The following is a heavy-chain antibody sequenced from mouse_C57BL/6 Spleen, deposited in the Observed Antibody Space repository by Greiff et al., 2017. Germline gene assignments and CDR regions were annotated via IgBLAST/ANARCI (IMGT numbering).Heavy chain of an antibody. CDR2: IYPSDSET. V-gene: IGHV1-61*01. CDR3: ARWDDCYYVD. J-gene: IGHJ2*01. CDR1: GYTFTSYW. D-gene: IGHD2-3*01. Sequence: QVQLQQPGAELVRPGSSVKLSCKASGYTFTSYWMDWVKQRPGQGLEWIGNIYPSDSETHYNQKFKDKATLTVDKSSSTAYMQLSSLTSEDSAVYYCARWDDCYYVDWGQGTTLTVSS.